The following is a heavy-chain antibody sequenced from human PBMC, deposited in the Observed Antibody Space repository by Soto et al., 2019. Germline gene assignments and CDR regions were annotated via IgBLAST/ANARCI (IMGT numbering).Heavy chain of an antibody. J-gene: IGHJ4*02. CDR3: ARRGVERGYDY. CDR1: GGSISSSSYY. CDR2: IYYSGST. D-gene: IGHD3-22*01. V-gene: IGHV4-39*01. Sequence: QLQLQESGPGLVKPSETLSLTCTVSGGSISSSSYYWGWIRQPPGKGLEWIGSIYYSGSTYYNPSLESRVTISVDTSKNQFSLKLSSVTAADTAVYYCARRGVERGYDYWGQGTLVTVSS.